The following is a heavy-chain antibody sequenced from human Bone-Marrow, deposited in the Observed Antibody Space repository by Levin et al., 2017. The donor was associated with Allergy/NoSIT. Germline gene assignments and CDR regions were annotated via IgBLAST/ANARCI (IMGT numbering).Heavy chain of an antibody. CDR1: GYSFTSYH. CDR2: INPNSGNT. CDR3: ARGDCYSGSCYGPDWFDP. J-gene: IGHJ5*02. V-gene: IGHV1-8*01. D-gene: IGHD2-15*01. Sequence: ASVKVSCKPSGYSFTSYHVYWVRQAPGQGLEWMGYINPNSGNTGYAQKFQGRVIMTRNSSITTAYMELSGLRFEDTAIYYCARGDCYSGSCYGPDWFDPWGQGTQVTVSS.